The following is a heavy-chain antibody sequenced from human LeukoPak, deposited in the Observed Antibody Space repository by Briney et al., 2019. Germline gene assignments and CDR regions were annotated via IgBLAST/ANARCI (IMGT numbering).Heavy chain of an antibody. CDR2: INHSGST. CDR3: ARETSLAGFASGLGFNY. D-gene: IGHD6-19*01. Sequence: SETLSLTCAVYGGSFSGYYWSWIRQPPGKGLEWIGEINHSGSTNYNPSLKSRVTMSIDTSKNHFSLKLTSVTAADTATYYCARETSLAGFASGLGFNYWGQGILVTVSS. J-gene: IGHJ4*02. V-gene: IGHV4-34*01. CDR1: GGSFSGYY.